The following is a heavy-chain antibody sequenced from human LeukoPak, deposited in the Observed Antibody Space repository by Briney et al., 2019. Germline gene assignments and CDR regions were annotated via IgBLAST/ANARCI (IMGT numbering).Heavy chain of an antibody. J-gene: IGHJ6*02. CDR1: GGSISSGGYS. Sequence: SQTLSLTCAVSGGSISSGGYSWSWIRQPPGKGLEWIGYINHSGSTNYNPSLKSRVTISVDTSKNQFSLKLSSVTAADTAVYYCARAYGSGYYYYYGMDVWGQGTTVTVSS. CDR3: ARAYGSGYYYYYGMDV. D-gene: IGHD3-10*01. CDR2: INHSGST. V-gene: IGHV4-30-2*01.